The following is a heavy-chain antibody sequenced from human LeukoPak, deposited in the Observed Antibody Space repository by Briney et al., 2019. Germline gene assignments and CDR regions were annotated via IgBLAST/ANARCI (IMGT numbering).Heavy chain of an antibody. J-gene: IGHJ4*02. CDR2: ISSSGSTI. V-gene: IGHV3-48*03. CDR1: GFTFSSYE. Sequence: PGGSLRLSCAASGFTFSSYEMNWVRQAPGKGLEWVSYISSSGSTIYYADSVKGRFTISRDNAKNSLYLQMNSLRAEDTAVYYCARVPQYCTGGSCYPTYSFDYWGQGTLVTVSS. D-gene: IGHD2-15*01. CDR3: ARVPQYCTGGSCYPTYSFDY.